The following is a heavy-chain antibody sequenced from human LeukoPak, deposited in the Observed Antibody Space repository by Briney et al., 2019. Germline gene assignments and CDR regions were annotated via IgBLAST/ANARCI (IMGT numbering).Heavy chain of an antibody. D-gene: IGHD4-23*01. J-gene: IGHJ4*02. Sequence: ASVTVSCKASGYTFTSYAMHWVRQAPGQRLEWMGWINAGNGNTKYSQKFQGRVTITRDTSASTAYMELSSLRSEDTAVYYCARDVDGGNSGGHYFDYWGQGTLVTVSS. V-gene: IGHV1-3*01. CDR2: INAGNGNT. CDR1: GYTFTSYA. CDR3: ARDVDGGNSGGHYFDY.